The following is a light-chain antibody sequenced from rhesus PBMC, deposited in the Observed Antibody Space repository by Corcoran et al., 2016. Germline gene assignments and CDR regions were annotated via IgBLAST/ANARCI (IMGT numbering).Light chain of an antibody. CDR3: HHSCNFWT. V-gene: IGKV3-24*04. Sequence: ETVVTQSPATPSLSPGERATLSCRASQNIGSYLAWYQQKPGQAPRLSIIGASSRATVIPDRFSGSGSGTDFTLTISTLEPEDVRIYYCHHSCNFWTFGQVTKVEI. CDR1: QNIGSY. CDR2: GAS. J-gene: IGKJ1*01.